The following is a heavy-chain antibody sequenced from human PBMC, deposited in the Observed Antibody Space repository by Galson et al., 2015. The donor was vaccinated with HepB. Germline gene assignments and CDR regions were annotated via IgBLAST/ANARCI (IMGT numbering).Heavy chain of an antibody. Sequence: SLRLSCAASGFTFDDYARHWVRQGPGKGLESVSGISYNSANFDHADSVKGRFTISRDNAKNFLYLQMNSLRPEDTALYYCVKDKFPARSLLEYWGQGTLVTVSS. J-gene: IGHJ4*02. D-gene: IGHD6-6*01. CDR1: GFTFDDYA. CDR2: ISYNSANF. CDR3: VKDKFPARSLLEY. V-gene: IGHV3-9*01.